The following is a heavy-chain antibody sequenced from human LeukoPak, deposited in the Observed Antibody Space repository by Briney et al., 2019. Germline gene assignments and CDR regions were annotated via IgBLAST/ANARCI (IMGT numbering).Heavy chain of an antibody. CDR3: ARSRYSGSYFHH. Sequence: GASVKVSCKTSGYTLTSYGISWVRQAPGQGLEWMGWISAYSGNTNYAQKFQGRVTMTTETSTNTAYLELRSLRSDDTAVYYCARSRYSGSYFHHWGQGTLVTVSS. V-gene: IGHV1-18*01. D-gene: IGHD1-26*01. CDR1: GYTLTSYG. J-gene: IGHJ1*01. CDR2: ISAYSGNT.